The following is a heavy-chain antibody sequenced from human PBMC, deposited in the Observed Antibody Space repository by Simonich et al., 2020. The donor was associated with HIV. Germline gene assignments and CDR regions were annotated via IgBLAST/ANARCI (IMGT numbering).Heavy chain of an antibody. D-gene: IGHD3-16*02. V-gene: IGHV1-69-2*01. J-gene: IGHJ3*02. CDR3: ATKIIARDAFDI. CDR2: VDPENSET. Sequence: VQLVQSGAEVKKPGATVKISCKVSGYTFTDYYMHWVQQAPGKGLEWMGLVDPENSETINTEKSQGRVTITADTSTDTAYMELSSLRSEDTAVYYCATKIIARDAFDIWGQGTLVTVSS. CDR1: GYTFTDYY.